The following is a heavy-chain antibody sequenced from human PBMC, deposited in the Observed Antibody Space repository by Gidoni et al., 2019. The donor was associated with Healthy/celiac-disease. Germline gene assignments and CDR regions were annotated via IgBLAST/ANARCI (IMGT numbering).Heavy chain of an antibody. Sequence: QVQLVQSGAEVKKPGSSVKVSCKASGGTFRSYTISWVRQAPGQGLEGMGRIIPILGIANYAKKFQGRVTITADKSTITAYMELSSLRSEDTAVYYCARGGEYYGSGSVGYFDLWGRGTLVTVSS. CDR1: GGTFRSYT. D-gene: IGHD3-10*01. CDR2: IIPILGIA. J-gene: IGHJ2*01. V-gene: IGHV1-69*02. CDR3: ARGGEYYGSGSVGYFDL.